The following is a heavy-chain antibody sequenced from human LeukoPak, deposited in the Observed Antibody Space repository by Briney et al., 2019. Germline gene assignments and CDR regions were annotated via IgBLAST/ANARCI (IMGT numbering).Heavy chain of an antibody. CDR2: MNPNSGNT. J-gene: IGHJ4*02. D-gene: IGHD5-18*01. CDR1: GYTFTSYD. Sequence: ASVKVSCEASGYTFTSYDINWVRQATGQGLEWMGWMNPNSGNTGYAQKFQGRVTMTRNTSISTAYMELSSLRSEDTAVYYCARGRGYSYGKGEFFDYWGQGTLVTVSS. CDR3: ARGRGYSYGKGEFFDY. V-gene: IGHV1-8*02.